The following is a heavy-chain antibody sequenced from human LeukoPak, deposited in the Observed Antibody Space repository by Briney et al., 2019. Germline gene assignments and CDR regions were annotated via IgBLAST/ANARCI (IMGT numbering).Heavy chain of an antibody. CDR3: ARRMETSGSFDY. J-gene: IGHJ4*02. Sequence: GGSLRLSCAASGFTFSTYWMHWVRQAPGKGLVRVSRVNSDGTITNYADSVKGRFTISRDNANNTQYLQMNSLRAEDTGVYYCARRMETSGSFDYWGQGTLVTVSS. V-gene: IGHV3-74*01. CDR2: VNSDGTIT. D-gene: IGHD6-19*01. CDR1: GFTFSTYW.